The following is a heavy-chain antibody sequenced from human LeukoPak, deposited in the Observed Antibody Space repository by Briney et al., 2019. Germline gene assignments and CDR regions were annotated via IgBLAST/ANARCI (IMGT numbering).Heavy chain of an antibody. CDR3: AREVSEGFDF. Sequence: PGGSLRLSCVASGFTFSSYTMIWVRQAPGKGLEWVSSIGSNSDYIYYAGSVKGRFAISRDNAKNLLYLQMNSLRAEDTALYYCAREVSEGFDFWGQGTLVTVSS. CDR2: IGSNSDYI. D-gene: IGHD3-22*01. V-gene: IGHV3-21*01. CDR1: GFTFSSYT. J-gene: IGHJ4*02.